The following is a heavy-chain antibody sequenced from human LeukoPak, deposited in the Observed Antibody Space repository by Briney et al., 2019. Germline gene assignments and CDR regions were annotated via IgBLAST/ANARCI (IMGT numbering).Heavy chain of an antibody. D-gene: IGHD3-10*01. CDR2: ISGSGGST. CDR1: GFTFSSYA. Sequence: GGSLRLSCAASGFTFSSYAMSWVRQAPGKGLEWVSAISGSGGSTYYADSVKGRFTISRDNSKNTLYLQMNSLRAEDTAVYYCASLGYGSGSYQVPFDYWGQGTLVTVSS. V-gene: IGHV3-23*01. J-gene: IGHJ4*02. CDR3: ASLGYGSGSYQVPFDY.